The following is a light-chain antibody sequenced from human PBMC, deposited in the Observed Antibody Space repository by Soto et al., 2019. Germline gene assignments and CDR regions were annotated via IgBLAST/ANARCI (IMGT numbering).Light chain of an antibody. CDR2: EVS. CDR1: SSDVGGYNY. CDR3: ISYTGSSPV. V-gene: IGLV2-14*01. J-gene: IGLJ2*01. Sequence: QSALTQPASVSGSPGQSITISCTGTSSDVGGYNYVSWYQHHPGKAPRLMIYEVSNRPSGVSNRFSGSKSGNTASLTISGLQAEDEADYYCISYTGSSPVFGGGTKLTVL.